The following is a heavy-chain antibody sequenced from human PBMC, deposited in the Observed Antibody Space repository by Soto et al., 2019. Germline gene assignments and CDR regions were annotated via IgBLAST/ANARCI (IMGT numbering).Heavy chain of an antibody. V-gene: IGHV4-59*01. CDR1: GVSINNNY. J-gene: IGHJ3*02. CDR2: IYFSGIT. CDR3: ARGNYDYFGGNYRYVGGAFDI. Sequence: SETLSLTCTVSGVSINNNYWSWVRQPPGKGLEWIGYIYFSGITNYNPSLKSRVSISVDTSKDQVSLKLTSVTAADTAMYYFARGNYDYFGGNYRYVGGAFDIWGPGTVVTVSS. D-gene: IGHD3-16*02.